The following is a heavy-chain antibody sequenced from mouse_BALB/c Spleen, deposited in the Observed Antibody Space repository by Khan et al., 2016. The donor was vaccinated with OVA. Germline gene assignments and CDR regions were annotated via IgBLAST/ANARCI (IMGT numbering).Heavy chain of an antibody. D-gene: IGHD2-1*01. Sequence: VQLKESGAELVKPGASVKLSCSASGFNIKDTYIHWVKQRPEQGLEWIGRIDPPNDDSKYGPKFQDKATLTADTSSNTVYLQLSSLTSEDTAVYYCANRYGNPFAYWGQGTLVSVSA. V-gene: IGHV14-3*02. CDR2: IDPPNDDS. CDR1: GFNIKDTY. CDR3: ANRYGNPFAY. J-gene: IGHJ3*01.